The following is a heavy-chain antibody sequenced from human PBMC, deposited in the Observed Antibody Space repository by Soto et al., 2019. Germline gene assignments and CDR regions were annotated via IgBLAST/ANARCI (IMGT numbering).Heavy chain of an antibody. J-gene: IGHJ6*02. CDR3: ASVTGNLGYYYYGMDV. V-gene: IGHV3-53*02. Sequence: EVQLVETGGGLIQPGGSLRLSCAASEFIVSSNYMSWVRQAPGKGLEWVSVIYSGGSTYYADSVKGRFTISRDNSKNTLYLQMNSLRAEDTAVYFCASVTGNLGYYYYGMDVWGQGTTVTVSS. CDR2: IYSGGST. D-gene: IGHD1-7*01. CDR1: EFIVSSNY.